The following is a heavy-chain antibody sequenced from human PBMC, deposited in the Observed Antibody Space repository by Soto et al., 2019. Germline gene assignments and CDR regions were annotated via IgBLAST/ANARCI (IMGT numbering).Heavy chain of an antibody. J-gene: IGHJ4*02. CDR3: ARAPPKYYYDSSGTFDY. D-gene: IGHD3-22*01. CDR1: GYTFTSYY. V-gene: IGHV1-46*03. Sequence: GASVKVSCKASGYTFTSYYMHWVRQAPGQGLEWMGIINPSGGSTSYAQKFQGRVTMTRDTSTSTVYMELSSLRSEDTAVYYCARAPPKYYYDSSGTFDYWGQGTLVTVSS. CDR2: INPSGGST.